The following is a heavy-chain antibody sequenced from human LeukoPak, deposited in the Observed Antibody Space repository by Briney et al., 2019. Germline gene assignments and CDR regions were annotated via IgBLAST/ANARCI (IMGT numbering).Heavy chain of an antibody. V-gene: IGHV3-30*04. CDR2: VSFDGSAK. J-gene: IGHJ4*02. CDR3: AKDRRLRSHYFDY. CDR1: GFIFSSYP. Sequence: PGGSLRLSCAGSGFIFSSYPIHWVRQAPGKGLEWVALVSFDGSAKYYADSVRGRFTISRDNSKSTVYLQMNSLRAEDTAVYYCAKDRRLRSHYFDYWGQGTLVTVSS.